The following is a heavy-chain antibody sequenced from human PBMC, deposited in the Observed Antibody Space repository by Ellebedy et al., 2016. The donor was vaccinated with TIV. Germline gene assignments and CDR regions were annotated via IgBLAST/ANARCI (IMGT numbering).Heavy chain of an antibody. CDR2: INPSGGST. D-gene: IGHD1-26*01. CDR1: GYTFIGYY. Sequence: AASVKVSCKASGYTFIGYYMHWVRQAPGQGLEWMGVINPSGGSTSYAQKLQGRVTMTRDTSTSTVYMELSSLKSEDTAVYYCARGDNTFYAYSGSSDFDYWGQGTLVTVSS. V-gene: IGHV1-46*01. CDR3: ARGDNTFYAYSGSSDFDY. J-gene: IGHJ4*02.